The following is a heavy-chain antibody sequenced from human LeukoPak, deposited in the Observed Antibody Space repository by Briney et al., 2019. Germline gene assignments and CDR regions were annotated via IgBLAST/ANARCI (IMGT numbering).Heavy chain of an antibody. CDR3: ARQYCSGGSCYLYEGAFDI. D-gene: IGHD2-15*01. J-gene: IGHJ3*02. CDR1: GYSFTSYW. CDR2: IYPGDSDT. Sequence: GESLKISCKGSGYSFTSYWIGWVRQMPGKGLEWMGIIYPGDSDTRYSPSIQGQVTISADKSISTAYLQWSSLKASDTAMYYCARQYCSGGSCYLYEGAFDIWGQGTTVTVSS. V-gene: IGHV5-51*01.